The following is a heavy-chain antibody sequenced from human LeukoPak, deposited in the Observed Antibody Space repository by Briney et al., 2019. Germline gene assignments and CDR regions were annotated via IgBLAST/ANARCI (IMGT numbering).Heavy chain of an antibody. CDR3: ARDPLGCSSTSCSHFDY. CDR1: GFTFDDYG. V-gene: IGHV3-20*04. CDR2: INWNGGST. Sequence: GGSLRLSCAASGFTFDDYGMSWVRQAPGKGLEWVSGINWNGGSTCYADSVKGRFTISRDNAKNSLYLQMNSLRAEDTALYYCARDPLGCSSTSCSHFDYWGQGTLVTVSS. D-gene: IGHD2-2*01. J-gene: IGHJ4*02.